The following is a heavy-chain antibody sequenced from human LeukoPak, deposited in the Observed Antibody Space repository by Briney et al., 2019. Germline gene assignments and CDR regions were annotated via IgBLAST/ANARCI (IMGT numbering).Heavy chain of an antibody. Sequence: ASVKVSCKASGYTFTSYYMHWVRQAPGQGLEWMGIINPSGGSTSYAQKFQGRVTMTRDMSTSTVYMELSSLRSEDTAVYYCARPPAGKSGSYYLDYWGQGTLVTVSS. CDR1: GYTFTSYY. V-gene: IGHV1-46*01. D-gene: IGHD1-26*01. J-gene: IGHJ4*02. CDR3: ARPPAGKSGSYYLDY. CDR2: INPSGGST.